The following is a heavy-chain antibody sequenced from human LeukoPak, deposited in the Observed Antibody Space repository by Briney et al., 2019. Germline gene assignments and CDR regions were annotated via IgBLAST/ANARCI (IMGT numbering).Heavy chain of an antibody. D-gene: IGHD3-3*01. Sequence: ASVKVSCKASGYTFTSYGISWVRQAPGQGLEWMGWMNPNSGNTGYAQKLQGRVTMTTDTSTSTAYMELRSLRSDDTAVYYCARELRFLEWLLSNYYYYYGMDVWGQGTTVTVSS. J-gene: IGHJ6*02. CDR1: GYTFTSYG. CDR3: ARELRFLEWLLSNYYYYYGMDV. V-gene: IGHV1-18*01. CDR2: MNPNSGNT.